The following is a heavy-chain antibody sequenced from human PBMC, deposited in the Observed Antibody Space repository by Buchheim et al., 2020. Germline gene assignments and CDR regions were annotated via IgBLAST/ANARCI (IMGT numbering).Heavy chain of an antibody. CDR3: AITPYSSSWEYYYYGMDV. CDR2: IYSGGST. D-gene: IGHD6-13*01. V-gene: IGHV3-66*01. CDR1: GFTVSSNY. Sequence: EVQLVESGGGLVQPGGSLRLSCAASGFTVSSNYMSWVRQAPGKGLEWVSVIYSGGSTYYADSVTGRFTISRDNSKNKLYLQMNSLRAEDTAVYYCAITPYSSSWEYYYYGMDVWGQGTT. J-gene: IGHJ6*02.